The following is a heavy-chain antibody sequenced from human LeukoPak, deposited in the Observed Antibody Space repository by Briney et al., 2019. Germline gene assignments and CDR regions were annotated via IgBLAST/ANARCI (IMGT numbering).Heavy chain of an antibody. D-gene: IGHD3-10*02. CDR2: LYSGGAT. V-gene: IGHV3-53*01. CDR1: GFTVSSNY. Sequence: QPGGSLRLSCAASGFTVSSNYMSWVRQPAGKGLEWVSVLYSGGATFYADSVKGRFTISRDTSKNTLYLQMNDLRADDTAVYYCTKLKGLFGEGFFYFLGQGTLGTGS. CDR3: TKLKGLFGEGFFYF. J-gene: IGHJ4*02.